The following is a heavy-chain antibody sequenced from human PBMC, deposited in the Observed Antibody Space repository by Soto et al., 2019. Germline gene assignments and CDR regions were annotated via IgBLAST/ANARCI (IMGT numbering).Heavy chain of an antibody. CDR1: GYTFTSYG. Sequence: QVQLVQSGAEVKKPGASVKVSCKASGYTFTSYGISWVRQAPGQGLEWMGWISAYNGNTNYAQKLQGRVTMTTDTSKSTAYMELRSLRSEDTAVYYCARGLLSLAVEGPLSGAQPQTFDYWGQGTLVTVSS. V-gene: IGHV1-18*01. D-gene: IGHD3-3*02. CDR2: ISAYNGNT. CDR3: ARGLLSLAVEGPLSGAQPQTFDY. J-gene: IGHJ4*02.